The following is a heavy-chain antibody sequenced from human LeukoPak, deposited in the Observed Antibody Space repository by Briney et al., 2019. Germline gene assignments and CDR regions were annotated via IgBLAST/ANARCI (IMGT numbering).Heavy chain of an antibody. J-gene: IGHJ4*02. Sequence: GGSLRLSCAASGFTFSSYSMNWVRQAPGKGLEWVSVIYSGGSTYYADSVKGRFTISRDNSKNTLYLQMNSLRAEDTAVYYCARDRSRIPNWGQGTLVTVSS. CDR2: IYSGGST. CDR1: GFTFSSYS. V-gene: IGHV3-53*01. CDR3: ARDRSRIPN. D-gene: IGHD2-21*01.